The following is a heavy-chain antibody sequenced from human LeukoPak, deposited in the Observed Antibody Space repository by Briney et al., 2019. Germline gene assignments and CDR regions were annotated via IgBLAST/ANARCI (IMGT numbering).Heavy chain of an antibody. J-gene: IGHJ4*02. Sequence: PGGSLRLSCAASGFTFNSYWMSWVRQAPEKGPEWVSAISGSASGHIPNYADSVKGRFTISRDNYKNTLYLQMNSLRVEDTAVYYCANHRSAFEFWGQGTLVTVSS. CDR1: GFTFNSYW. D-gene: IGHD3-10*01. V-gene: IGHV3-23*01. CDR2: ISGSASGH. CDR3: ANHRSAFEF.